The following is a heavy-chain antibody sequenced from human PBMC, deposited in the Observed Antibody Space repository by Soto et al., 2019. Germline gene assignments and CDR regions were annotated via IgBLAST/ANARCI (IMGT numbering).Heavy chain of an antibody. J-gene: IGHJ4*02. D-gene: IGHD3-16*02. CDR2: ISGSGGST. Sequence: GGSLRLSCAASGFTFSSYAMSWVRQAPGKGLEWVSAISGSGGSTYYADSVKGRFTISRDNSKNTLYLQMNSLRAEDTAVYYCAKIGDYIWGSYRYREGYYFDYWGQGTLVTVSS. CDR3: AKIGDYIWGSYRYREGYYFDY. V-gene: IGHV3-23*01. CDR1: GFTFSSYA.